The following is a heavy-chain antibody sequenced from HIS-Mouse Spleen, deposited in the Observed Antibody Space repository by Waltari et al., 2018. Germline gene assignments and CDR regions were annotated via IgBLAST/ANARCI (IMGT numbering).Heavy chain of an antibody. CDR1: GGSFSGYY. V-gene: IGHV4-34*01. CDR3: ARGGVVVMPDAFDI. J-gene: IGHJ3*02. Sequence: QVQLQQWGAGLLKPSETLSLTCAVYGGSFSGYYWSWIRQPPGKGLEWSGEINHSGSTNYNPSLKSRVTISVDTSKNQFSLKLSSVTAADTAVYYCARGGVVVMPDAFDIWGQGTMVTVSS. D-gene: IGHD3-22*01. CDR2: INHSGST.